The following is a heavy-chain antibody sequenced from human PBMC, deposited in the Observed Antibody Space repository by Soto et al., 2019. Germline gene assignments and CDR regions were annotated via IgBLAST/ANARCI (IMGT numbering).Heavy chain of an antibody. D-gene: IGHD3-10*01. CDR2: VYYSGST. Sequence: PSDTPSLTCSVSRGSISRSSSNMGWIRNCVAKVLEWIGNVYYSGSTYSNPSLKSRVTISADTSKNQFSLKLSSVTAADTAVYYCARQSEYYYASGRAAPLYGMDVWGQGTTVTVS. V-gene: IGHV4-39*01. CDR1: RGSISRSSSN. J-gene: IGHJ6*02. CDR3: ARQSEYYYASGRAAPLYGMDV.